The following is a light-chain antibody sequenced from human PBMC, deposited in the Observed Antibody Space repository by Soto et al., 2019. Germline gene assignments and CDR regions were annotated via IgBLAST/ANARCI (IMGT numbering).Light chain of an antibody. CDR1: SSNIGSNT. CDR2: RNN. Sequence: QSVLTQPPSTSGTPGQRVTISCSGSSSNIGSNTVNWYQQVPGTAPKLLIYRNNQRPSGVPDRFSGSKSGTSASLAISGLQSEDEADYYCAAWDGSLKGYVFATGTKVTVL. V-gene: IGLV1-44*01. J-gene: IGLJ1*01. CDR3: AAWDGSLKGYV.